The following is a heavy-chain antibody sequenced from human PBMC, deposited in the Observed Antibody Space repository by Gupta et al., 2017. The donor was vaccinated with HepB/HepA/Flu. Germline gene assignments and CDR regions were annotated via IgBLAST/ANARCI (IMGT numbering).Heavy chain of an antibody. D-gene: IGHD3-22*01. J-gene: IGHJ4*02. CDR1: GGSISSSSYY. CDR2: IYYSGST. CDR3: ARARPIYYYDSSGYSY. V-gene: IGHV4-39*01. Sequence: QLQLQESGPGLVKPSETLSLTCTVSGGSISSSSYYWGWIRQPPGKGLEWIGSIYYSGSTYYNPSLKSRVTISVDTSKNQFSLKLSSVTAADTAVYYCARARPIYYYDSSGYSYWGQGTLVTVSS.